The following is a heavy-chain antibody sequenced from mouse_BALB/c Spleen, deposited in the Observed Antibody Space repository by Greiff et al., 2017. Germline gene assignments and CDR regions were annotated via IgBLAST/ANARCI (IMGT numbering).Heavy chain of an antibody. D-gene: IGHD3-1*01. CDR2: INPSNGRT. Sequence: QVQLQQPGAELVKPGASVKLSCKASGYTFTSYWMHWVKQRPGQGLEWIGEINPSNGRTNYNEKFKSKATLTVDKSSSTAYMQLSSLTSEDSAVYYCARSGEGHFDYWGQGTTLTVSS. CDR1: GYTFTSYW. V-gene: IGHV1S81*02. J-gene: IGHJ2*01. CDR3: ARSGEGHFDY.